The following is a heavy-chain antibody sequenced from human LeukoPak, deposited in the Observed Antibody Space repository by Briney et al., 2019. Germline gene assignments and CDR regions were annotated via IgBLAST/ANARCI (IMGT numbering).Heavy chain of an antibody. CDR3: ARTAATMVRGALTKAFYYYGMDV. D-gene: IGHD3-10*01. CDR2: ISAYNGNT. J-gene: IGHJ6*02. V-gene: IGHV1-18*01. Sequence: ASVKVSCKASGYTFTSYGISWVRQAPGQGLEWMGWISAYNGNTNYAQKLQGRVTMTTDTSTSTAYMEFRRLRSADTAVYYCARTAATMVRGALTKAFYYYGMDVWGQGTTVTVSS. CDR1: GYTFTSYG.